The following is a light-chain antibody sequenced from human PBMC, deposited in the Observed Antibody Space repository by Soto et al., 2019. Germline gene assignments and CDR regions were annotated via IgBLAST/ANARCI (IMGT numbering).Light chain of an antibody. CDR3: LHDYNYPRT. CDR1: QGIRNY. V-gene: IGKV1-6*01. Sequence: AIQMTQSPSSLSASVGDRVNITCRASQGIRNYLGWYQQKPGKAPNLLIYGASTLQSGVPSRFSGSGSGTDFTPTINSLQPEDFATYYCLHDYNYPRTFGQGTRVDVK. J-gene: IGKJ1*01. CDR2: GAS.